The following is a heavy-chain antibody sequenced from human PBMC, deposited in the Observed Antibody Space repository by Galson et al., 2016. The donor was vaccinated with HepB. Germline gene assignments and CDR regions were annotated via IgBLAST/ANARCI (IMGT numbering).Heavy chain of an antibody. V-gene: IGHV4-59*08. CDR3: ASHDSQPESDPRDP. CDR2: IYYIGST. CDR1: GDSISSYY. J-gene: IGHJ5*02. D-gene: IGHD3-22*01. Sequence: SETLSLTCTVSGDSISSYYWSWIRQPPGKGLEWIGHIYYIGSTNYKHSLKSRITMSVDTAKNQFSLELRSVTAADTAHYYWASHDSQPESDPRDPGGQGILVTVSS.